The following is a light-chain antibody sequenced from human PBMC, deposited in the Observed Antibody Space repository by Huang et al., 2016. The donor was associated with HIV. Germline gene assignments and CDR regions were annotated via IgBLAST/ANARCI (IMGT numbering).Light chain of an antibody. V-gene: IGKV3-11*01. Sequence: ETVLTQSPATLSLSPGERATLSCRASQSVSSYLAWYQQKPGQAPRLLIYDASWEASGTPARFGGGGSRTDFTLTISSLEPEDFAVYYCQQRSDPITFGQGTRLEIK. J-gene: IGKJ5*01. CDR1: QSVSSY. CDR2: DAS. CDR3: QQRSDPIT.